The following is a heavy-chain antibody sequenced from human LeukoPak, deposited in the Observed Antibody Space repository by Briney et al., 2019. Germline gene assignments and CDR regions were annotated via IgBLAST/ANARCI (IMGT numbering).Heavy chain of an antibody. CDR2: ISSSGSTI. J-gene: IGHJ6*03. CDR3: AGALDYYYYMDV. Sequence: GGSLRLSCAASGFTFSDYYMSWIRQAPGKGLEWVSYISSSGSTIYYADPVKGRFTISRDNAKNSLYLQMNSLRAEDTAVYYCAGALDYYYYMDVWGKGTTVTVSS. CDR1: GFTFSDYY. V-gene: IGHV3-11*04.